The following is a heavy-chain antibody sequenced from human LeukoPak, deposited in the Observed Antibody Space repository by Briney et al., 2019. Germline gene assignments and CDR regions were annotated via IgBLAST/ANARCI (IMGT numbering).Heavy chain of an antibody. Sequence: GESLKISCEGSGYSFSNYWIGWVRQMPGKGLGWMGIIYPGDNETRYSPSFQGLVTISVDKSISTAYLQWSSLKASDTAMYYCAIPPGYCGNDCSFDYWGQGTLVTVSS. D-gene: IGHD2-21*02. CDR2: IYPGDNET. V-gene: IGHV5-51*01. CDR1: GYSFSNYW. CDR3: AIPPGYCGNDCSFDY. J-gene: IGHJ4*02.